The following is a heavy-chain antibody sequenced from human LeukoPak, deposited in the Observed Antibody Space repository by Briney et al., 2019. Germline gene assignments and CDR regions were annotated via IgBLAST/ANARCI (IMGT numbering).Heavy chain of an antibody. CDR2: INSSGSTI. J-gene: IGHJ4*02. V-gene: IGHV3-48*01. CDR1: GFTFSSYC. Sequence: PGGSLRLSCAASGFTFSSYCMNWVRQAPGKGLEWVSYINSSGSTIYYADSVKGRFTISRDNAKNSLYLQMNSLRAEDTAVYYCARDSSAGYCSSTSCYPLDYWGQGTLVTVSS. CDR3: ARDSSAGYCSSTSCYPLDY. D-gene: IGHD2-2*01.